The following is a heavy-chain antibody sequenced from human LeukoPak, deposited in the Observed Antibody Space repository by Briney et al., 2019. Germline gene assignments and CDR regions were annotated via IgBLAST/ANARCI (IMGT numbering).Heavy chain of an antibody. CDR3: TKDRQGPNQYHMDV. V-gene: IGHV3-7*01. Sequence: GGSLRLPCAASGFTFSSLWMSWVRQAPGRGPEWVANINQDGGTTYYVASVKGRFTISRDNAKNSLSLQMSSLRAEDTAVYYWTKDRQGPNQYHMDVWGKGTTVTVSS. CDR2: INQDGGTT. J-gene: IGHJ6*03. CDR1: GFTFSSLW.